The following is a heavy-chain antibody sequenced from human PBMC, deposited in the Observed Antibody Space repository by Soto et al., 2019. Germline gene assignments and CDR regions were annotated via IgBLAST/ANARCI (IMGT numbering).Heavy chain of an antibody. Sequence: GGSLRLSCVASGFTFNKHALAWVRQAPGKGLEWVSAISGSGSSTYDSDSVKGRFTISRDNSNNTLYLQMNSLRAEDTAIYYCARXPGVIPVVXAFDHWGQGTPVPVS. CDR2: ISGSGSST. V-gene: IGHV3-23*01. CDR3: ARXPGVIPVVXAFDH. D-gene: IGHD3-22*01. CDR1: GFTFNKHA. J-gene: IGHJ4*02.